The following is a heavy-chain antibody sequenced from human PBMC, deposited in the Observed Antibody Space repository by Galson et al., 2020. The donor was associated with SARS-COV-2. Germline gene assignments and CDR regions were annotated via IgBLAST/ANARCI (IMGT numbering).Heavy chain of an antibody. J-gene: IGHJ4*02. Sequence: QLGESLKISCAASGFTFSTYGMHWVRQAPAKGLEWVAVIWYDGINKYYGDSVKGRFIISRDNSKNILYLQMNSLRAEDTAVYYCAKDGRSYYYDTTDYAPDYWGQGTLVTVSS. CDR2: IWYDGINK. V-gene: IGHV3-33*06. CDR3: AKDGRSYYYDTTDYAPDY. D-gene: IGHD3-9*01. CDR1: GFTFSTYG.